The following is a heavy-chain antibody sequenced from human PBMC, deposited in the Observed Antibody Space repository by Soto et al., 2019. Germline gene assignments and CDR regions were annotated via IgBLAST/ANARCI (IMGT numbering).Heavy chain of an antibody. CDR1: GGSISSYY. V-gene: IGHV4-59*08. J-gene: IGHJ4*02. D-gene: IGHD2-8*01. CDR2: IYDSGST. Sequence: QVQLQESGPGLVKPSENLSVTCTVSGGSISSYYWSWIRQPPGKGLEWIGYIYDSGSTNYNPSLKSRVTISVDTSKNQFSLKLSSVTAADTAVYYCARRWGYAIDYWGQGPLVTVSS. CDR3: ARRWGYAIDY.